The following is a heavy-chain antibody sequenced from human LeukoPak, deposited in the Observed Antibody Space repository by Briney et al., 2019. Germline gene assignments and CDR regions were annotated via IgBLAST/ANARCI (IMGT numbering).Heavy chain of an antibody. J-gene: IGHJ4*02. V-gene: IGHV3-21*01. D-gene: IGHD6-19*01. CDR2: ISSSSSYI. CDR1: GFTLSSYS. CDR3: AREPSSGWFDY. Sequence: GGSLRLSCAASGFTLSSYSMNWVRQAPGKGLEWVSSISSSSSYIYYADSVKGRFTISRDNAKNSLYLQMNSLRAEDTAVYYCAREPSSGWFDYWGQGTLVTVSS.